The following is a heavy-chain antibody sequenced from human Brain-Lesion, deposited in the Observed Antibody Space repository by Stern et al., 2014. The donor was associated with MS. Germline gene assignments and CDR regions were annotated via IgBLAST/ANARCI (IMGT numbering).Heavy chain of an antibody. V-gene: IGHV3-9*01. J-gene: IGHJ4*02. Sequence: VQLMQSGGDLVQPGRSPRLSCAAFGFTFDDYAMHWVRQAPGKGLEWVAGISWNSGTIGYADSVKGRFTTSRDNAYSSLYLQMNSLRPEDTALYYCARDITGSSAYFAYWGQGTLVTVSS. CDR2: ISWNSGTI. D-gene: IGHD1-14*01. CDR1: GFTFDDYA. CDR3: ARDITGSSAYFAY.